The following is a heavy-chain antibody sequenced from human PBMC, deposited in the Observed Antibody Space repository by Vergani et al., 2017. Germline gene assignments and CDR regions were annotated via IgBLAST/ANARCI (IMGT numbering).Heavy chain of an antibody. V-gene: IGHV3-30-3*01. J-gene: IGHJ6*03. CDR2: ISYDGSNK. CDR1: GFTFISYA. Sequence: QVQLVESGGGVVQPGRSLRLSCAASGFTFISYAMHWVRQAPGKGLEWVAVISYDGSNKYYADSVKGRFTISRDNSKNTLYLQMNSLRAEDTAVYYCARVAIVATEGYYYYYMDVWGKGTTVTVSS. D-gene: IGHD5-12*01. CDR3: ARVAIVATEGYYYYYMDV.